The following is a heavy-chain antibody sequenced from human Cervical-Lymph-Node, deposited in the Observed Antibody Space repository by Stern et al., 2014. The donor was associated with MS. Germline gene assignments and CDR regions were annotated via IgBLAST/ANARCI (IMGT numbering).Heavy chain of an antibody. CDR2: FDPEDGET. CDR3: ATHRDDFRSGYSAPTKGYGLDV. Sequence: VQLVESGAEVKKPGASVKVSCKVSGYTLTELSMHWVRQAPGKGLEWMGGFDPEDGETIYAQKFQGRVTMTEDTSTDTAYMELSSLRSEDTAVYYCATHRDDFRSGYSAPTKGYGLDVWGQGTTVTVTS. D-gene: IGHD3-3*01. V-gene: IGHV1-24*01. J-gene: IGHJ6*02. CDR1: GYTLTELS.